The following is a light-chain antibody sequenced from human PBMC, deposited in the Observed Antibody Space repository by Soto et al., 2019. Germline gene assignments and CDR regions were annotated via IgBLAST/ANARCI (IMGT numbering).Light chain of an antibody. J-gene: IGKJ5*01. CDR3: QQSYSTTIT. Sequence: DIQMTQSPSALSASVGDRVAITCRASQSITYYLNWYQQIPGKAPKVLIYAASNLQSGVPSRFSGSGSWTDFTLTISSLQPADFATYYCQQSYSTTITFGQGTRLEIK. V-gene: IGKV1-39*01. CDR2: AAS. CDR1: QSITYY.